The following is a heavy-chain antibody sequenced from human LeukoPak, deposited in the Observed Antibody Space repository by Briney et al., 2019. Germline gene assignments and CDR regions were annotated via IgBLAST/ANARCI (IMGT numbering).Heavy chain of an antibody. Sequence: PSETLSLTCTVSGGSISSSSYYWGWIRQPPGKGLEWIGSIYYSGSTYYNPSLKSRVTISVDTSKNQFSLKLSSVTAADTAVYYCARHRRDSYNYLFRNWGQGTLVTVSS. D-gene: IGHD5-24*01. CDR2: IYYSGST. J-gene: IGHJ4*02. CDR3: ARHRRDSYNYLFRN. V-gene: IGHV4-39*01. CDR1: GGSISSSSYY.